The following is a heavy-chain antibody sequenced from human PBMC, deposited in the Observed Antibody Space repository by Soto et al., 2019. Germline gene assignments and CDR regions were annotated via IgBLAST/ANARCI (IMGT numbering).Heavy chain of an antibody. V-gene: IGHV1-69*12. Sequence: QVQLVQSGAEVKKPGSSVTVSCKASGGTFSSYTISWLRQAPGQGLEWMGGIIPIFGTANYAQKFQGRVTITADESTSTAHMELSSLRSEDTAVYYCARGNHRWLQLWYFDLWGRGTLVTVSS. J-gene: IGHJ2*01. CDR3: ARGNHRWLQLWYFDL. D-gene: IGHD5-12*01. CDR2: IIPIFGTA. CDR1: GGTFSSYT.